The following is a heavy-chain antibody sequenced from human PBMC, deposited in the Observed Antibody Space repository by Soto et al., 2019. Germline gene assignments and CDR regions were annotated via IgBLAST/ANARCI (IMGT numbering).Heavy chain of an antibody. J-gene: IGHJ4*02. CDR1: GGTFSSLA. V-gene: IGHV1-69*01. CDR3: AGGWGYSDSSGYYMCFEQ. Sequence: QVQLVQSGAEVKKPGSSLKVSCKASGGTFSSLAISWVRQAPGRGLEWMGGTIPNFGTANYAQKFQDRVTINADEYTTTAYKELSGLRSEDTAVYYCAGGWGYSDSSGYYMCFEQWGQGTQVTVSS. CDR2: TIPNFGTA. D-gene: IGHD3-22*01.